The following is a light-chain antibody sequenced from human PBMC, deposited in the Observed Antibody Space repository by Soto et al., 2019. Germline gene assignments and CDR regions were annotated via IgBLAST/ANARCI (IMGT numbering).Light chain of an antibody. Sequence: QAVVTQPPSTSGSPGQSVTISCSGGTSNIGTYTVSWYQQLPEAAPRLLIYGGGRRPSGGPDRFSGSKSGTSASLSIVGLHSEDEADYYCAAWDGSRNGPAFGGGTKLTVL. CDR2: GGG. V-gene: IGLV1-44*01. J-gene: IGLJ2*01. CDR3: AAWDGSRNGPA. CDR1: TSNIGTYT.